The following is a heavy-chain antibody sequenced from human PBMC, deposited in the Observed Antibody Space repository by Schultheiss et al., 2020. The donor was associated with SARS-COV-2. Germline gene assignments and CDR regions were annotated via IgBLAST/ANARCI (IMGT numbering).Heavy chain of an antibody. J-gene: IGHJ4*02. Sequence: SQTLSLTCPVSGGSISSYYWGWIRQPPGKGLEWIGEINHSGSTNYNPSLKSRVTISVDTSKNQFSLKLSSVTAADTAIYYCARDRVSDARDRGSGSSVGGFLDYWGQGALVTVSS. CDR2: INHSGST. D-gene: IGHD6-6*01. CDR3: ARDRVSDARDRGSGSSVGGFLDY. CDR1: GGSISSYY. V-gene: IGHV4-34*01.